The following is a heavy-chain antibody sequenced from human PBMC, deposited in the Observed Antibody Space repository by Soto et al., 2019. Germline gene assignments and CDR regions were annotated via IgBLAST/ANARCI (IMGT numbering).Heavy chain of an antibody. CDR2: ISYDGSNK. J-gene: IGHJ4*02. CDR1: GFTFSSYG. V-gene: IGHV3-30*18. Sequence: QVQLVESGGGVVQPGRSLRLSCAASGFTFSSYGMHWVRQAPGKGLEWVAVISYDGSNKYYADSVKGRFTISRDNSKNTLHLQMNSLGANASAVYNGAKGGITIIVFNYFDYWGQGTLVTVSS. CDR3: AKGGITIIVFNYFDY. D-gene: IGHD3-22*01.